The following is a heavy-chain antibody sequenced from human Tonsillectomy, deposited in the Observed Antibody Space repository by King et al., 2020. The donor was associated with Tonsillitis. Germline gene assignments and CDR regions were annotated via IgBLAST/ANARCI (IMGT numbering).Heavy chain of an antibody. J-gene: IGHJ2*01. Sequence: QLQESGPGLVKPSETLSLTCTVSGGSSSSPNYYWGWIRQPPGKGLEWIGTMYYSGATFYNPSLKSRITISLGTSKNQFSLKLSSVTAADTAFYYCSRFSVGTMNGSLDIWGRGTLVTVSS. CDR3: SRFSVGTMNGSLDI. D-gene: IGHD1/OR15-1a*01. CDR1: GGSSSSPNYY. CDR2: MYYSGAT. V-gene: IGHV4-39*07.